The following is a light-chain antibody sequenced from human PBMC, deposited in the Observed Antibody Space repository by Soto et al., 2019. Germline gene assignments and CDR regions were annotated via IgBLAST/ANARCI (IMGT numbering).Light chain of an antibody. CDR2: NNS. Sequence: QSALTQPPSASGTPGQRVTISCSGSSSNIGSRSVNWYQQLPGTAPKLLILNNSQRPSGVPDRFSGSKSGTSASPAISGLQSEDEADYYCAAWDDSLSCPVFGGGTKLTVL. V-gene: IGLV1-44*01. CDR3: AAWDDSLSCPV. J-gene: IGLJ3*02. CDR1: SSNIGSRS.